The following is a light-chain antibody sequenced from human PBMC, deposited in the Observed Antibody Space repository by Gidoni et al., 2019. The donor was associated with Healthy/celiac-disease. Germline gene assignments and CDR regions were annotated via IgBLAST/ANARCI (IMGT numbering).Light chain of an antibody. Sequence: EIVMPQSPATLSVSPGERATLPCRASQSVSSNLAWYQQKPGQAPRLLIYGASTRATGIPARFSGSGSGTEFTLTISSLQSEDFAVYYCQQYNNWPLWTFGQGTKVEIK. J-gene: IGKJ1*01. CDR3: QQYNNWPLWT. V-gene: IGKV3-15*01. CDR1: QSVSSN. CDR2: GAS.